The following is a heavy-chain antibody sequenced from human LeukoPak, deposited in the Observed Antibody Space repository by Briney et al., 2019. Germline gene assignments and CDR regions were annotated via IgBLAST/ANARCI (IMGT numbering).Heavy chain of an antibody. Sequence: GGSLRLSCAASGFTFSSYAMHWVRQAPGKGLEWVAVISYDGSNKYYADSVKGRFTISRDNSKNTLYLQMNSLRAEDTAVYYCARDVSLDYWGQGTLVTVSS. D-gene: IGHD5/OR15-5a*01. CDR3: ARDVSLDY. CDR1: GFTFSSYA. V-gene: IGHV3-30-3*01. CDR2: ISYDGSNK. J-gene: IGHJ4*02.